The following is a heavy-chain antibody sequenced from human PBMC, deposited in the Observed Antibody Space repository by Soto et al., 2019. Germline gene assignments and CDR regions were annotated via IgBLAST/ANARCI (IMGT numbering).Heavy chain of an antibody. CDR1: GFTLSRYA. D-gene: IGHD3-10*01. CDR3: ARDRFPFDL. J-gene: IGHJ2*01. V-gene: IGHV3-23*01. Sequence: PGGSLRLSCAASGFTLSRYAMTWVRQAPGKGLEWVSAIDSSGGSTYYADSVKGRFTISRHNSKNTLYLQMNSLRAEDTAVYYCARDRFPFDLWGRGTLVTVSS. CDR2: IDSSGGST.